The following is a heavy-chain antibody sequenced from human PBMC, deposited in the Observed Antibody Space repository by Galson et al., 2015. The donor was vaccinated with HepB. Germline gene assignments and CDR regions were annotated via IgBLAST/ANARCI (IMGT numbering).Heavy chain of an antibody. CDR3: AKSTASFGPSDAFDV. CDR1: GFTFRNYA. V-gene: IGHV3-23*01. CDR2: ISGSAYST. Sequence: SLRLSCAASGFTFRNYAMSWVRQAPGKGLEWVSSISGSAYSTYYAASVKGRFFISRDNSKNTLYLHMNSLKAEATALYYCAKSTASFGPSDAFDVWGQGTMVTVSS. D-gene: IGHD2-21*02. J-gene: IGHJ3*01.